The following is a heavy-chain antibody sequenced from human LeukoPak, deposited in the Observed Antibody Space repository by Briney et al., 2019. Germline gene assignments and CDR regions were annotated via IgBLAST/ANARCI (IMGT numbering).Heavy chain of an antibody. V-gene: IGHV3-53*01. CDR2: IYSGGST. J-gene: IGHJ4*02. CDR3: ARGLPSLYGSGSSYYFDY. CDR1: GFTFDDYG. D-gene: IGHD3-10*01. Sequence: GGSLRLSCAASGFTFDDYGMSWVRQAPGKGLEWVSVIYSGGSTYYADSVKGRFTISRDNSKNTLYLQMNSPRAEDTAVYYCARGLPSLYGSGSSYYFDYWGQGTLVTVSS.